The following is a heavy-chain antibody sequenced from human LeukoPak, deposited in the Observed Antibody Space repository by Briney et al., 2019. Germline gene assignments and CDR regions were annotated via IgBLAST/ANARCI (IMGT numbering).Heavy chain of an antibody. CDR3: ARDLGDIVATIPDY. V-gene: IGHV1-18*01. Sequence: ASVKVSCKASGYTFTSYGISWVRQAPGQGLEWVGWISAYNGNTNYAQKLQGRVTMTTDTSTSTAYMELRSLRSDDTAVYYCARDLGDIVATIPDYWGQGTLVTVSS. CDR1: GYTFTSYG. J-gene: IGHJ4*02. D-gene: IGHD5-12*01. CDR2: ISAYNGNT.